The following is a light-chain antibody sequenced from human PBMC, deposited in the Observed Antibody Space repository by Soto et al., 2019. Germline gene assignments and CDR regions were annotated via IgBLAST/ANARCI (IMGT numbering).Light chain of an antibody. Sequence: EIVLTQSPGTLSLSPGERATLSCRASHSVSSSYLAWYQQKPGQAPRLLIYGASSRATGIPDRFSGRGSGADFTLTINRLEPEDFAVYHCQQYGGPPITFVQWTRLEIK. CDR2: GAS. CDR3: QQYGGPPIT. J-gene: IGKJ5*01. CDR1: HSVSSSY. V-gene: IGKV3-20*01.